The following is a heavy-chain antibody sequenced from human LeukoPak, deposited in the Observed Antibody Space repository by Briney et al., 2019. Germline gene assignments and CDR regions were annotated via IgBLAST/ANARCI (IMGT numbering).Heavy chain of an antibody. J-gene: IGHJ3*02. CDR1: GFTFSSYW. V-gene: IGHV3-74*01. D-gene: IGHD5/OR15-5a*01. CDR3: ARGVSGTGPDI. CDR2: IKTDGSST. Sequence: GGSLRLSCAASGFTFSSYWMHWVRQAPGKGLVWVSRIKTDGSSTDYADSVEGQFTISRDNAKNTMYLQMNSLRAEDTAVYYCARGVSGTGPDIWGLGTMVTVSS.